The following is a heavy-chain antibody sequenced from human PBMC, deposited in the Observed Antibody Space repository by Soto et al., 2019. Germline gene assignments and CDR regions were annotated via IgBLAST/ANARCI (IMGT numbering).Heavy chain of an antibody. Sequence: VQLVESGGGVVRPGGSLRLSCAASGFTFDDYGLIWVRQAPGKGLEWVSGINWNGGSTRYADSVKGRFTISRDNAKNSLYLQMNSLRAEDTALYYCASGIVGATTYGMDVWGQGTTVTVSS. CDR2: INWNGGST. V-gene: IGHV3-20*04. CDR1: GFTFDDYG. CDR3: ASGIVGATTYGMDV. D-gene: IGHD1-26*01. J-gene: IGHJ6*02.